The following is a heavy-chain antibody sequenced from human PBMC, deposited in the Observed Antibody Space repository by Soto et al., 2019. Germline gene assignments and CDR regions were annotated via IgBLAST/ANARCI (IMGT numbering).Heavy chain of an antibody. CDR1: GGSISSGGYY. Sequence: QVQLQESGPGLVKPSQTLSLTCTVSGGSISSGGYYWNWIRQHPGKGLEWIGYIYYSGSTYYNPSXKXXVXXXXXTXXXXXXXXLXXVTAADTAVYYCARSVFPWGQGTLVTVSS. V-gene: IGHV4-31*01. J-gene: IGHJ5*02. CDR3: ARSVFP. CDR2: IYYSGST.